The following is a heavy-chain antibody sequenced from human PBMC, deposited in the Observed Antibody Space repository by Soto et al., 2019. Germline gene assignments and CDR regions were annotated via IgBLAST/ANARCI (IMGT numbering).Heavy chain of an antibody. CDR2: ISYDGSNI. J-gene: IGHJ6*02. CDR1: GFTFSSYA. V-gene: IGHV3-30-3*01. Sequence: QVQLVESGGGVVQPGRSLRLSCAASGFTFSSYAMHWVRQAPGKGLEWVAVISYDGSNIYYADSVKGRFTISRDNSKNTLYLQMNSLRDEDTAVYYCASTMDVWGQGTTVTVSS. CDR3: ASTMDV.